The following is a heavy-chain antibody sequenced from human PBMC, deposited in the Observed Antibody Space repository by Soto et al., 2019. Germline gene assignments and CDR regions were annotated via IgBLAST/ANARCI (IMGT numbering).Heavy chain of an antibody. V-gene: IGHV4-4*02. CDR2: IYHSGST. CDR1: SGSISSSNW. J-gene: IGHJ4*02. Sequence: LSLTCAVSSGSISSSNWWSWVRQPPGKGLEWIGEIYHSGSTNYNPSLKSRVTISVDKSKNQFSLKLSSVTAADTAVYYCARVQNGGQDIGVVPAAMMSPFDYWGQGTLVTVSS. CDR3: ARVQNGGQDIGVVPAAMMSPFDY. D-gene: IGHD2-2*01.